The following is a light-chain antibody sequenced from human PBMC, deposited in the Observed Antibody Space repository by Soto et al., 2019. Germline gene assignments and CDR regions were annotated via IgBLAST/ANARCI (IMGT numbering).Light chain of an antibody. J-gene: IGLJ1*01. CDR2: EVT. CDR1: SSDIGGYDF. V-gene: IGLV2-8*01. CDR3: CLHACSKNYYL. Sequence: QSALTQPPSASGSPGQSVTISCTGSSSDIGGYDFVSWYQQHPGKVPKLLIYEVTKRPSGVPDRFSGSKSGNTASLTFSGLQADDEADYYCCLHACSKNYYLFGPGTKVTVL.